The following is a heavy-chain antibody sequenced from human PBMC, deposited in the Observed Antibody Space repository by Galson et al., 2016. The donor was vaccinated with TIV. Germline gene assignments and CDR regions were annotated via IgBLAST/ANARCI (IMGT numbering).Heavy chain of an antibody. V-gene: IGHV4-31*03. Sequence: TLSLTCNVSGGSISNGGYYWSWIRQHPGKGLERIGNIYYSGSTDYNPSLKSRVAISVDTSKNQFSLRLSSVTAADTAMYYCARWADSGSYYEYFQHWGQGTLVTVSS. D-gene: IGHD1-26*01. J-gene: IGHJ1*01. CDR1: GGSISNGGYY. CDR2: IYYSGST. CDR3: ARWADSGSYYEYFQH.